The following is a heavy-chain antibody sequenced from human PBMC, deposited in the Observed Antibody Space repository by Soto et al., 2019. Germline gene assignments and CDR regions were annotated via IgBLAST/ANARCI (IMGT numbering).Heavy chain of an antibody. Sequence: QVQLVQSGAEVKKPGSSVTVSCKASGGTFSSYTISWVRQAPGQGLEWMGGIIPIFGTANYGQKFEGRVTITADESTSTAYMELSRLRSEDTAVYYCARGNHRWLQLWYFDLWGRGTLVTVSS. J-gene: IGHJ2*01. CDR3: ARGNHRWLQLWYFDL. CDR2: IIPIFGTA. CDR1: GGTFSSYT. V-gene: IGHV1-69*12. D-gene: IGHD5-12*01.